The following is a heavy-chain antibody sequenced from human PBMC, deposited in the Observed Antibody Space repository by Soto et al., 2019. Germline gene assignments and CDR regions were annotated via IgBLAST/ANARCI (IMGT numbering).Heavy chain of an antibody. J-gene: IGHJ6*02. Sequence: EVHLLESGGDLVQPGGSLRLSCTASGLTFSTYAMSWVRQAPGKGLEWVSAIGGSGTGGRTYYADSVKGRFTISRDNSKNTVYLQMNSLRADDTAXXXCAKSPGGLDGYNSDYYGMDVWGQGTTVTVSS. CDR2: IGGSGTGGRT. D-gene: IGHD5-12*01. V-gene: IGHV3-23*01. CDR1: GLTFSTYA. CDR3: AKSPGGLDGYNSDYYGMDV.